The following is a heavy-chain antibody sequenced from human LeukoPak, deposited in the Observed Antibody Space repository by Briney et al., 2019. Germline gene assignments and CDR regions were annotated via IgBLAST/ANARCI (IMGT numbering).Heavy chain of an antibody. Sequence: SQTLSLTCTVSGGSISSGSYYWSWIRQPPGKGLEWIGSIYYSGSTYYNPSLKSRVTISVDTSKNEFSLKLSSVTAADTAVYYCARVEPGSYYNPFDYWGQGTLVTVSS. CDR1: GGSISSGSYY. J-gene: IGHJ4*02. D-gene: IGHD3-10*01. V-gene: IGHV4-39*07. CDR3: ARVEPGSYYNPFDY. CDR2: IYYSGST.